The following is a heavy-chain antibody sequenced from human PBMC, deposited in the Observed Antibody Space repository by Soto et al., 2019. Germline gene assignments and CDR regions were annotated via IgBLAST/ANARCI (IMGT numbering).Heavy chain of an antibody. D-gene: IGHD6-6*01. CDR1: GGTFSSYA. J-gene: IGHJ4*01. CDR2: IIPMFGTA. CDR3: ARDRVAARYFDY. V-gene: IGHV1-69*13. Sequence: SVKVSFKASGGTFSSYAISWVRQAPGQGLEWMGVIIPMFGTANYAQKFQGRVTITAXEXXXXAXMXLSSLRSEDTAVYYCARDRVAARYFDYWG.